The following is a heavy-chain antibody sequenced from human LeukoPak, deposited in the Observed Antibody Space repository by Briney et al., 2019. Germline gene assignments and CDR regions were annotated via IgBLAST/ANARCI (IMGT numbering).Heavy chain of an antibody. J-gene: IGHJ4*02. CDR3: ARDMNPTHYFDY. V-gene: IGHV4-38-2*02. CDR2: IYHSGYT. D-gene: IGHD3-16*01. CDR1: GYSISSGYY. Sequence: PSETLSLTCNVSGYSISSGYYWAWIRQAPGKGLEWIGSIYHSGYTHYNPSLKGRVTISVDTSKNDFSLKLSSVAAADTAIYYCARDMNPTHYFDYWGQGTLVTVSS.